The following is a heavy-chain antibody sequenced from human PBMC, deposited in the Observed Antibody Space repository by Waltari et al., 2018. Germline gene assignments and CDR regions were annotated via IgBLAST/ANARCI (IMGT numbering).Heavy chain of an antibody. J-gene: IGHJ4*02. D-gene: IGHD3-22*01. CDR2: IYYSGST. Sequence: QVQLQESGPGLVKPSETLSLTCTVSGGSISSHYWSWIRQTPGKGLEWIGYIYYSGSTNYNPSLKSRVTISVDTSKNQFSLKLSSVTAADTAVYYCARGDYYDSSGYSTIDYWGQGTLVTVSS. CDR3: ARGDYYDSSGYSTIDY. CDR1: GGSISSHY. V-gene: IGHV4-59*11.